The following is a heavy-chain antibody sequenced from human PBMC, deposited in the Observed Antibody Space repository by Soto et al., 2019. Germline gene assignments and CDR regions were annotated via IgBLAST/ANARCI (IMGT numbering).Heavy chain of an antibody. Sequence: SVQVACKASGGTFRSYAIIWVRQAPGQGLEWMGGIIPIFGTANYAQKFQGRVTITADESTSTAYMELSSLRSEDTAVYYCARDLRFLEWLPQARDYYYYGMDVWGQGTTVTVSS. J-gene: IGHJ6*02. CDR2: IIPIFGTA. CDR3: ARDLRFLEWLPQARDYYYYGMDV. D-gene: IGHD3-3*01. CDR1: GGTFRSYA. V-gene: IGHV1-69*13.